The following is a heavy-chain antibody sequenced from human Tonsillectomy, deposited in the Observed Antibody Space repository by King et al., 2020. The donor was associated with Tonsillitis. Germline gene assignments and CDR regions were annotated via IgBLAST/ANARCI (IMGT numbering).Heavy chain of an antibody. D-gene: IGHD3-22*01. Sequence: VQLQESGPGLVKASETLSLTCTVSGGSISSYYWTWIRQPAGKGLEWIGRIYASGYTNYDPSLNGRVTMSVATSKNQFSLRLSSVTAADTAVYYCARDKGGSSSYYTPVDHWGQGTLVTVSS. CDR1: GGSISSYY. J-gene: IGHJ4*02. CDR3: ARDKGGSSSYYTPVDH. CDR2: IYASGYT. V-gene: IGHV4-4*07.